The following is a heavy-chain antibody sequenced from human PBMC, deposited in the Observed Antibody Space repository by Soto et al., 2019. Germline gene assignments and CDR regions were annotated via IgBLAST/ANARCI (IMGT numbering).Heavy chain of an antibody. J-gene: IGHJ6*02. D-gene: IGHD5-18*01. CDR3: ARDIGYSYGPAAYYYYYGMDV. CDR2: IYYSGST. V-gene: IGHV4-59*01. CDR1: GGSISSYY. Sequence: PSETLSLTCTVSGGSISSYYWSWIRQPPGKGLEWIGCIYYSGSTNYNPSLKSRVTISVDTSKNQFSLKLSSVTAADTAVYYCARDIGYSYGPAAYYYYYGMDVWGQGTTVTVSS.